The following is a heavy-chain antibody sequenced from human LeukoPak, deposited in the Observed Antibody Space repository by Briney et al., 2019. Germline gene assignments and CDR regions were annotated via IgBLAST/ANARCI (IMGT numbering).Heavy chain of an antibody. D-gene: IGHD1-1*01. CDR1: GGSISSGGYS. CDR2: FYFTGST. CDR3: ARGTEGDAFDI. J-gene: IGHJ3*02. V-gene: IGHV4-30-4*07. Sequence: SETLSLTCAVSGGSISSGGYSWSWIRQPPGKGLEWIGYFYFTGSTYYNPSLKSRVTISVDTSKNQFSLKLSSVTAADTAVYYCARGTEGDAFDIWGQGTMVTVSS.